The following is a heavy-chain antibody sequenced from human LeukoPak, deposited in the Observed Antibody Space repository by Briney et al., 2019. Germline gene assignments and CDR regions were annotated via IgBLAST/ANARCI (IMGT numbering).Heavy chain of an antibody. Sequence: PGGSLRLSCAASGFTFSDYYMSWIRQTPGKGPEWLSYITSSGTNIYYADSVKGRLTISRDNAKNSLYLQMNSLRPEDTALYYCAEETRGNYGMDVWGQGTTVTVPS. CDR2: ITSSGTNI. V-gene: IGHV3-11*01. CDR1: GFTFSDYY. CDR3: AEETRGNYGMDV. J-gene: IGHJ6*02. D-gene: IGHD3-16*01.